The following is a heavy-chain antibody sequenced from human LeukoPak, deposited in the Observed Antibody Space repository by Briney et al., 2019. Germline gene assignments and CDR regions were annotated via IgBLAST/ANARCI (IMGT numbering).Heavy chain of an antibody. CDR2: IYYSGST. CDR3: ARDWGVSARPGYMDV. Sequence: EPSETLSLTCTVSGGSISNYYWSWIRQPPGKGLEWIGYIYYSGSTKYNPSLKSRVTISVDTSKNQFSLRLSSVTAADTAVYYCARDWGVSARPGYMDVWGKGTTVTVSS. J-gene: IGHJ6*03. CDR1: GGSISNYY. D-gene: IGHD6-6*01. V-gene: IGHV4-59*01.